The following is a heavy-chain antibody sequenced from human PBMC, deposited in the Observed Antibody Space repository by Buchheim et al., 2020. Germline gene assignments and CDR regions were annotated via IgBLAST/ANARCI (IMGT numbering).Heavy chain of an antibody. CDR3: ARDLFDYYGSGSHNWFDP. V-gene: IGHV1-3*01. Sequence: QVQLVQSGAEVKKPGASVKVSCKASGYSFSNYAIFWVRQAPGQRLEWMGRINAGNGNTKYSQKFQGRVTITRDTSASIAYLELSSLRFEDTAVYYCARDLFDYYGSGSHNWFDPWGQGTL. J-gene: IGHJ5*02. D-gene: IGHD3-10*01. CDR1: GYSFSNYA. CDR2: INAGNGNT.